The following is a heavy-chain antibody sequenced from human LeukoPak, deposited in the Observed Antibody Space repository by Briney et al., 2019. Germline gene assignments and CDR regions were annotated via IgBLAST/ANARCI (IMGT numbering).Heavy chain of an antibody. J-gene: IGHJ4*02. CDR2: ISGSGGST. CDR1: ALTFSGYA. D-gene: IGHD6-19*01. V-gene: IGHV3-23*01. Sequence: GGSLRLSCAASALTFSGYAMSWVRQAPGKGLEWVSSISGSGGSTYYGDAVKGRFTISRDNSKNTLYLQMNSLRAEDTAVYYCAKEVGREQWPPRYFDYWGQGTLVTVSS. CDR3: AKEVGREQWPPRYFDY.